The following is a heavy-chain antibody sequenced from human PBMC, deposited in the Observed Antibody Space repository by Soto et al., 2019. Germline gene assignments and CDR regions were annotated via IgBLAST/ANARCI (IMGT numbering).Heavy chain of an antibody. D-gene: IGHD3-22*01. V-gene: IGHV1-46*01. CDR1: GYTFTSYY. CDR2: INPSGGST. Sequence: ASVKVSCKASGYTFTSYYMHWVRQAPGQGLEWMGIINPSGGSTSYAQKFQGRVTMTRDTSTSTVYMELSSLRSEDTAVYYCAPQRYDSSGYGPFFDYWGQGTLVTVS. J-gene: IGHJ4*02. CDR3: APQRYDSSGYGPFFDY.